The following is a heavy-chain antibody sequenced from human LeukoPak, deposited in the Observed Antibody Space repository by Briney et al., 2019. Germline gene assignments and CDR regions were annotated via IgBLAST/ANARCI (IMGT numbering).Heavy chain of an antibody. CDR2: IYPGDSDT. J-gene: IGHJ3*02. D-gene: IGHD3-22*01. CDR1: GYSFTSYW. V-gene: IGHV5-51*01. Sequence: GESLKISCKGSGYSFTSYWIGWVRQMAGKGLEWMGTIYPGDSDTRYGPSFQGQVTFSVDKSITTAYLQWSSLKASDTAIYYCARQAYGSHFDAFDIWGQGTMVTVSS. CDR3: ARQAYGSHFDAFDI.